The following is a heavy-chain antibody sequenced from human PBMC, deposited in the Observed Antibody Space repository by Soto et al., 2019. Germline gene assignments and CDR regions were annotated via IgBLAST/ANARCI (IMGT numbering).Heavy chain of an antibody. Sequence: GESLKISCAASGFTFSSYAMSWVRQALGKGLEWVSAISGSGGSTYYADSVKGRFTISRDNSKNTLYLQMNSLRAEDTAVYYCAKDGDYDYVWGSYRYKGRSYYFDYWGQGTLVTVSS. J-gene: IGHJ4*02. D-gene: IGHD3-16*02. V-gene: IGHV3-23*01. CDR1: GFTFSSYA. CDR2: ISGSGGST. CDR3: AKDGDYDYVWGSYRYKGRSYYFDY.